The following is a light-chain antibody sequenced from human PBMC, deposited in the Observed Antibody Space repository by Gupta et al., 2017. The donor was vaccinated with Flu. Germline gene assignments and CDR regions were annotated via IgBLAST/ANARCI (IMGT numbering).Light chain of an antibody. CDR1: QDISNY. Sequence: DIQMTQSPSSLSASVGDRVTITCQASQDISNYLNWYQQKPWKAPKLLIYDASNLETGVPSRFSGSGSRTDFTFTIISLHPEDVATYYFQQYDDLRRTFGQGTKVEIK. CDR3: QQYDDLRRT. V-gene: IGKV1-33*01. CDR2: DAS. J-gene: IGKJ1*01.